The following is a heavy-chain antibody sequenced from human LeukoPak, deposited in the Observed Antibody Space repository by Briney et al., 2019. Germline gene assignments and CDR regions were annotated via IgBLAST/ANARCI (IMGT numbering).Heavy chain of an antibody. CDR3: ARDPLVVVPAAQDIVATEVDY. D-gene: IGHD2-2*01. CDR2: IIPIFGTA. Sequence: GASVKVSCKASGGTLSSYAISWVRQAPGQGLEWMGGIIPIFGTANYAQKFQGRVTITADESTSTAYMELSSLRSEDTAVYYCARDPLVVVPAAQDIVATEVDYWGQGTLVTVSS. J-gene: IGHJ4*02. V-gene: IGHV1-69*13. CDR1: GGTLSSYA.